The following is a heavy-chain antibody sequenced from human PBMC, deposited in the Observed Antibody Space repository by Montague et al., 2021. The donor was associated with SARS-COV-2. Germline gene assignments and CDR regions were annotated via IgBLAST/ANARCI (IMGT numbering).Heavy chain of an antibody. Sequence: SETLSLTCTVTGGPISGSSDYWGWIRQSPGEGLEWIASVDYRGNTYYSPSLKSRLTISVDTSKNQFSLKLNSVTAADTALYYCARREYSYGWGDWGQGTLVTVSS. J-gene: IGHJ4*02. V-gene: IGHV4-39*01. D-gene: IGHD5-18*01. CDR2: VDYRGNT. CDR3: ARREYSYGWGD. CDR1: GGPISGSSDY.